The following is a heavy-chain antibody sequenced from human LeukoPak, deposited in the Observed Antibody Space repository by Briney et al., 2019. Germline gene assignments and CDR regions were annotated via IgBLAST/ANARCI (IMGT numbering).Heavy chain of an antibody. CDR2: IWYDGSNK. D-gene: IGHD6-13*01. V-gene: IGHV3-33*01. Sequence: GGSLRLSCAASGFTFSSHGMHWVRQSPGKGLEWVAVIWYDGSNKYYADSVKGRFTISRDNFKNTLYLQMDSLRVEDTAVYYCARVNSAADAFDIWGQGTMVTVSS. J-gene: IGHJ3*02. CDR1: GFTFSSHG. CDR3: ARVNSAADAFDI.